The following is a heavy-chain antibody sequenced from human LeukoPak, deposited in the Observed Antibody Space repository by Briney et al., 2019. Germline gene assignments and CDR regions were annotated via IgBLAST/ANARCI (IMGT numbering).Heavy chain of an antibody. D-gene: IGHD6-6*01. CDR3: AGARGYSSSSGDPLGY. CDR2: ISAYNGNT. Sequence: ASVKVSCKASGYTFTSYGISWVRQAPGQGLEWMGWISAYNGNTNYAQKLQGRVTMTTDTSTSTAYMELRSLRSDDTAVYYCAGARGYSSSSGDPLGYWGQGTLVTVSS. V-gene: IGHV1-18*01. CDR1: GYTFTSYG. J-gene: IGHJ4*02.